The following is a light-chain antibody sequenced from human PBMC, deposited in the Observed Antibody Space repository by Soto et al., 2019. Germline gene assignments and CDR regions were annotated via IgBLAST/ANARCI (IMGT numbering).Light chain of an antibody. CDR3: QQYNNWPIT. J-gene: IGKJ5*01. CDR2: GAS. Sequence: EIVIRQSPSALSVSTAERATLYCRASQNILSNLAWYQQKPGQAPRLLIYGASTRATGIPARFSGSGSGTEFTLTISSLQSEDFEIYYCQQYNNWPITFGQGTLLEIK. V-gene: IGKV3-15*01. CDR1: QNILSN.